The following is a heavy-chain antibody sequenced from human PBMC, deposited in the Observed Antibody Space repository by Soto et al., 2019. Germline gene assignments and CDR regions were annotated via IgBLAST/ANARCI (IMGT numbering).Heavy chain of an antibody. CDR1: GGSFSGYY. J-gene: IGHJ5*02. V-gene: IGHV4-34*01. D-gene: IGHD3-22*01. Sequence: SETLSLTCAVYGGSFSGYYWSWIRQPPGKGLEWIGEINHSGSTNYNPSLKSRVTISVDTSKNQFSLKLSSVTAADTAVYYCARRPPITMIVVVSPGWFDPWGQGTLVTVSS. CDR2: INHSGST. CDR3: ARRPPITMIVVVSPGWFDP.